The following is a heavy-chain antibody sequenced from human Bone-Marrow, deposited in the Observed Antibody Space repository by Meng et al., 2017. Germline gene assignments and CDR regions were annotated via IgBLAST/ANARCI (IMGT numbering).Heavy chain of an antibody. CDR3: TTTGPRVTMVRGVITDKVWLGPDFDY. V-gene: IGHV3-15*01. CDR1: GFTFSNAW. CDR2: IKSKTDGGTT. D-gene: IGHD3-10*01. J-gene: IGHJ4*02. Sequence: GGSLRLSCAASGFTFSNAWMSWVRQAPGKGLEWVGRIKSKTDGGTTDYAAPVKGRFTISRDDSKNTLYLQMNSLKTEDTAVYYCTTTGPRVTMVRGVITDKVWLGPDFDYCGQG.